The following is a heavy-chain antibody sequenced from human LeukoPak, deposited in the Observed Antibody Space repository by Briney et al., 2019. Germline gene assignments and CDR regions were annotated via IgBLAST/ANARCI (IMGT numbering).Heavy chain of an antibody. J-gene: IGHJ4*02. CDR3: ARSGGTYGPLGY. D-gene: IGHD1-26*01. Sequence: TSETLSLTCTVSGGSITSYYWSWIRQPPGKGLEWIGYMYNSGSTNYNPSLKSRVNISVDTSKNQFSLKLSSVTAADTAVYYCARSGGTYGPLGYWGQGTLSPSPQ. CDR1: GGSITSYY. V-gene: IGHV4-59*01. CDR2: MYNSGST.